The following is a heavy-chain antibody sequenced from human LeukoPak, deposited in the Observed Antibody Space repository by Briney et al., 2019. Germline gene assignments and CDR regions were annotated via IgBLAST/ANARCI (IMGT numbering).Heavy chain of an antibody. CDR2: ISSSSSYI. CDR1: GFTFSSYS. V-gene: IGHV3-21*01. J-gene: IGHJ2*01. Sequence: PGGSLRLSCAASGFTFSSYSMNWVRQAPGKGLEWVSSISSSSSYIYYADSVKGRFTISRDNAKNSLYLQMNSLRAEDTAVYYCARAGVYSYGLYWYFDLWGRGTLVTVSS. D-gene: IGHD5-18*01. CDR3: ARAGVYSYGLYWYFDL.